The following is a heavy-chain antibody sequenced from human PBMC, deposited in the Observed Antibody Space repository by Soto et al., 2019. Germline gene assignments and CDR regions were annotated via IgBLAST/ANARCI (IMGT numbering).Heavy chain of an antibody. CDR2: INPNSGGT. Sequence: ASVKVSCKASGYTFTGYYMHWVRQAPGQGLGWMGWINPNSGGTNYAQKFQGRVTMTRDTSISTAYMELSRLRSDDTAVYYCARHLPRYCSGGSCWSWFDPWGQGTLVTVSS. V-gene: IGHV1-2*02. CDR3: ARHLPRYCSGGSCWSWFDP. CDR1: GYTFTGYY. D-gene: IGHD2-15*01. J-gene: IGHJ5*02.